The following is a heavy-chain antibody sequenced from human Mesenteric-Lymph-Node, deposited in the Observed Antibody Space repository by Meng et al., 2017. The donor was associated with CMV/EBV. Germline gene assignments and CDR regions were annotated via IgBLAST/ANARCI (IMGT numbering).Heavy chain of an antibody. Sequence: YTFTSYAMNWVRQAPGQGLEWMGWINTNTGNPTYAQGFTGRFVFSLDTSVSTAYLQISSLKAEDTAVYYCARVGVYNLWFEGWVDPWGQGTLVTVSS. J-gene: IGHJ5*02. CDR1: YTFTSYA. CDR3: ARVGVYNLWFEGWVDP. D-gene: IGHD3-10*01. CDR2: INTNTGNP. V-gene: IGHV7-4-1*02.